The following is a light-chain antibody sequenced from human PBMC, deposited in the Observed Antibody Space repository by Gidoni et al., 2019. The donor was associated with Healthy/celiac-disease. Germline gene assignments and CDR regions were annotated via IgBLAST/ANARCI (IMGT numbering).Light chain of an antibody. CDR2: DAS. Sequence: IVLTHSPATLSLSPGERATLSCRASQSVSSYLAWYQQKPGQAPRLLIYDASNRATGIPARFSGSGSGTDFTLTISSLEPEDFAVYYCQQRSNWPLTFGGGTKVEIK. V-gene: IGKV3-11*01. J-gene: IGKJ4*01. CDR1: QSVSSY. CDR3: QQRSNWPLT.